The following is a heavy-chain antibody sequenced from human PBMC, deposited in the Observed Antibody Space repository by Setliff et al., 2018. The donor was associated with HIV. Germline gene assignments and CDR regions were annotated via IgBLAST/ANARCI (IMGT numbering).Heavy chain of an antibody. V-gene: IGHV3-30*03. CDR1: GFTFSGYS. D-gene: IGHD3-3*01. CDR3: ARDSVSSGGFWSGYFFLYYYYMDV. J-gene: IGHJ6*03. Sequence: GGSLRLSCAAYGFTFSGYSMNWVRQAPGKGREWVTVIAFVGSNKLYADSGKGRFTISRDKWKNTAYLQINSMRAEDTAVYYCARDSVSSGGFWSGYFFLYYYYMDVWGKGTTVTVS. CDR2: IAFVGSNK.